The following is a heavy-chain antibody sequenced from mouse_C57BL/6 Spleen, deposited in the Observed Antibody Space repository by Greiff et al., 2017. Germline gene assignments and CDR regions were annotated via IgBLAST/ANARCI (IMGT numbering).Heavy chain of an antibody. V-gene: IGHV1-69*01. CDR2: IDPSDSYT. CDR3: SRPCGRSSFGV. D-gene: IGHD1-1*01. J-gene: IGHJ1*03. Sequence: QVQLQQPGAELVMPGASVKLSCKASGYNFTSYWMHWVKQRPGQGLEWIGEIDPSDSYTNYNLKFKGKATLTVDKSSSTAYMQLSSLTSGDSAVYYCSRPCGRSSFGVWGTGTIVTVSA. CDR1: GYNFTSYW.